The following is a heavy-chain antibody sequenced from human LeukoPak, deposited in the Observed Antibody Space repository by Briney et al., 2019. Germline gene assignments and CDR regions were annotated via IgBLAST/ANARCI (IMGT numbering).Heavy chain of an antibody. D-gene: IGHD3-22*01. CDR1: GFTFSSYW. V-gene: IGHV3-7*01. Sequence: GGSLRLSCAASGFTFSSYWMSWVRQAPGKGLEWVANIKQDGSEKYYVDSVKGRSTISRDNAKNSLYLQMNSLRAEDTAVYYCARDLSGGVVVDWGQGTLVTVSS. J-gene: IGHJ4*02. CDR2: IKQDGSEK. CDR3: ARDLSGGVVVD.